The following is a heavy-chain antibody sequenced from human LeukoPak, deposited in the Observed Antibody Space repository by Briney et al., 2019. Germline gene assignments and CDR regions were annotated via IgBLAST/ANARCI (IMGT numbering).Heavy chain of an antibody. V-gene: IGHV1-2*02. CDR1: GYTFTGYY. D-gene: IGHD3-10*01. CDR2: INPNSGGT. CDR3: ARERAPIETPIGGNYYYYMDV. J-gene: IGHJ6*03. Sequence: GASAKVSCKASGYTFTGYYRHWVRQAPGQGLEWMGWINPNSGGTNYAQKFQGRVTMTRDTSISTAYMELSRLRSDDTAVYYCARERAPIETPIGGNYYYYMDVWGKGTTVTVSS.